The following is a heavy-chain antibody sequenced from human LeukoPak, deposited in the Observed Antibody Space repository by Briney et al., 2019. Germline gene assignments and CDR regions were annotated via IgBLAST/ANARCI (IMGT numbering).Heavy chain of an antibody. CDR2: ISGDGRGA. CDR3: AREGIRYEYPVDY. CDR1: GFTFDSHA. Sequence: GGSLRLSCAASGFTFDSHAMSWVRQAPGKGLEWVSSISGDGRGAYYADSVKGRFSVSRDNSKNTLFLQMNSLRSDDTAVYYCAREGIRYEYPVDYWGQGTLVTVSS. V-gene: IGHV3-23*01. J-gene: IGHJ4*02. D-gene: IGHD3-9*01.